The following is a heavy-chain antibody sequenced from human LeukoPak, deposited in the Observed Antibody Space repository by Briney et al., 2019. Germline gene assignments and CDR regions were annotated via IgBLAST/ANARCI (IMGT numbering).Heavy chain of an antibody. V-gene: IGHV4-34*01. CDR3: ASGVTAAAGIFDY. Sequence: PSETLSLTCAVYGGSFSGYYWSWIRQPPGKGLEWIGEINHSGSTDYNPSLKSRVTISVDTSKNQFSLKLSSVTAADTAVYYCASGVTAAAGIFDYWGQGTLVTVSS. J-gene: IGHJ4*02. CDR1: GGSFSGYY. D-gene: IGHD6-13*01. CDR2: INHSGST.